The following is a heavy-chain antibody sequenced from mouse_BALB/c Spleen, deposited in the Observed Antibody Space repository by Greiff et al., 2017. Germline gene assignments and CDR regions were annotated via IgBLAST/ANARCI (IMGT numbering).Heavy chain of an antibody. Sequence: QVQLQQSGPELVKPGASVKISCKASGYAFSSSWMNWVKQRPGQGLEWIGRIYPGDGDTNYNGKFKGKATLTADKSSSTAYMQLSSLTSVDSAVYFCARDWDYGSSYFDYWGQGTTLTVSS. CDR2: IYPGDGDT. J-gene: IGHJ2*01. D-gene: IGHD1-1*01. V-gene: IGHV1-82*01. CDR1: GYAFSSSW. CDR3: ARDWDYGSSYFDY.